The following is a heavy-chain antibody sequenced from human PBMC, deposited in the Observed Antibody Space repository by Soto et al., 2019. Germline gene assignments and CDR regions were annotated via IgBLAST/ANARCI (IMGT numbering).Heavy chain of an antibody. CDR2: IYYSGST. J-gene: IGHJ3*02. CDR3: ARQGATMVRGVIIIAGEDAFDI. CDR1: ISSYY. Sequence: ISSYYWSWIRQPPGKGLEWIGYIYYSGSTNYNPSLKSRVTISVDTSKNQFSLKLSSVTAADTAVYYCARQGATMVRGVIIIAGEDAFDIWGQGTMVT. D-gene: IGHD3-10*01. V-gene: IGHV4-59*08.